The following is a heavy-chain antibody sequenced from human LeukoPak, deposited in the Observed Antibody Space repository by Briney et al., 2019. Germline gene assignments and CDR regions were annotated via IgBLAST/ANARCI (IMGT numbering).Heavy chain of an antibody. CDR1: GGSISSYY. D-gene: IGHD3-16*01. Sequence: SETLSLTCTVSGGSISSYYWSWIRQPAGRGLEWIGRIYTSGSTNYNPSLKSRVTMSVDTSKNQFSLKLSSVTAADTAVYYCARGPSHDYYPSRFDYWGQGTLVTVSS. J-gene: IGHJ4*02. CDR3: ARGPSHDYYPSRFDY. V-gene: IGHV4-4*07. CDR2: IYTSGST.